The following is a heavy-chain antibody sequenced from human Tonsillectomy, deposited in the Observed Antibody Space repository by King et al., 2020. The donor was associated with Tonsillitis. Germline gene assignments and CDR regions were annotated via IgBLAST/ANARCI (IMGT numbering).Heavy chain of an antibody. D-gene: IGHD3-22*01. J-gene: IGHJ5*02. V-gene: IGHV1-8*01. Sequence: QVQLVESGAEVKKPGASVKVSCKASGYTFTTYDINWVRQATGQGLEWMGWMNPNSGNTGYAQQFQGRVPMTRNTSISTASMELSSLRSEDTAVYYCARGGSVDDSSLYYWFDPWGQGTLGTVSS. CDR3: ARGGSVDDSSLYYWFDP. CDR1: GYTFTTYD. CDR2: MNPNSGNT.